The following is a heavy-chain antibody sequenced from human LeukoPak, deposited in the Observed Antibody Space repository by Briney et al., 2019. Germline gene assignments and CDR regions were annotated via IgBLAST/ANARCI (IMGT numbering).Heavy chain of an antibody. CDR3: ARDPYSSSWRTSNWFDP. Sequence: SVKVSCKASGYTFTSYGISWVRQAPGQGLEWMGGIIPIFGTANYAQKFQGRVTITADESTSTAYMELSSLRSEDTAVYYCARDPYSSSWRTSNWFDPWGQGTLVTVSS. D-gene: IGHD6-13*01. V-gene: IGHV1-69*13. CDR2: IIPIFGTA. J-gene: IGHJ5*02. CDR1: GYTFTSYG.